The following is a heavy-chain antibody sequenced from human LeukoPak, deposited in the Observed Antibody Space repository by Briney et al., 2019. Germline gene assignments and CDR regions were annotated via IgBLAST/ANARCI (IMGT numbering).Heavy chain of an antibody. CDR1: GGSISSRSYY. J-gene: IGHJ1*01. V-gene: IGHV4-39*07. Sequence: SETLSLTCTVSGGSISSRSYYWGWIRQPPGKGLEWIGSIYYSGSTYYNPSLKSRVTISVDTSKNQFSLKLSSVTAADTAVYYCARMVQSTDSSGFYLPEYFQHWGQGTLVTVSS. D-gene: IGHD3-22*01. CDR3: ARMVQSTDSSGFYLPEYFQH. CDR2: IYYSGST.